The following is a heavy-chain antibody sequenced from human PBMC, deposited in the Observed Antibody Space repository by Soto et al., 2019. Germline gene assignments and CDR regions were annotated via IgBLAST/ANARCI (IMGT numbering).Heavy chain of an antibody. J-gene: IGHJ4*02. Sequence: GGSLRLSCAASGFTFSSYAMSWVRQAPGKGLEWVSAISGSGGSTYYADSVKGRFTISRDNSKNTLYLQMNSLRAEDTAVYYCAKEYLSYYDSSGYYFDYWGQGTLVTVSS. D-gene: IGHD3-22*01. V-gene: IGHV3-23*01. CDR2: ISGSGGST. CDR3: AKEYLSYYDSSGYYFDY. CDR1: GFTFSSYA.